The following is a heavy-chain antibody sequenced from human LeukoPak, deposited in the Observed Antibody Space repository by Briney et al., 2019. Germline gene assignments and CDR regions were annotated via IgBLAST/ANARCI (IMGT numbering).Heavy chain of an antibody. D-gene: IGHD3-16*01. J-gene: IGHJ4*02. V-gene: IGHV3-48*04. Sequence: GGSLRLSCIASGFVFSRDNMNWVRQAPGKGLEWVAHISETIYYADSVQGRFTISRDNAKNSLYLQMSNLRGDDTAMYYCVREVGRPKTFYFDSWGRGTPVTVSS. CDR2: ISETI. CDR3: VREVGRPKTFYFDS. CDR1: GFVFSRDN.